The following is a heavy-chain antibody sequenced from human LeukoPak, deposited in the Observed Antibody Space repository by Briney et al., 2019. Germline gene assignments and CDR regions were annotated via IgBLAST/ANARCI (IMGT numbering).Heavy chain of an antibody. J-gene: IGHJ4*02. D-gene: IGHD3-22*01. CDR2: IIPIFGTA. Sequence: ASVKVSCKASGGTFSSYAISWVRQAPGQGLEWMGGIIPIFGTANYAQKFQGRVTITTDESTSTAYMELSSLRSEDTAVYYCASPPKGYYYDSSGYYYWGQGTLVTVSS. CDR3: ASPPKGYYYDSSGYYY. V-gene: IGHV1-69*05. CDR1: GGTFSSYA.